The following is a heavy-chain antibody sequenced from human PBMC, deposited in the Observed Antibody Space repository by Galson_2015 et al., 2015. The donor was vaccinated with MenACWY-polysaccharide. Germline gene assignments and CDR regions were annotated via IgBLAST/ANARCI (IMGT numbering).Heavy chain of an antibody. Sequence: SLRLSCAASGFTFNSYWMHWVRQAPGKGLVWVSHINNDGSSTNYADSVKGRFTISRDNAKNTLYLQMKSLRAEDTAVYYCVRDNGGIDYWGQGTLVTVS. CDR1: GFTFNSYW. V-gene: IGHV3-74*01. CDR3: VRDNGGIDY. J-gene: IGHJ4*02. CDR2: INNDGSST. D-gene: IGHD3-16*01.